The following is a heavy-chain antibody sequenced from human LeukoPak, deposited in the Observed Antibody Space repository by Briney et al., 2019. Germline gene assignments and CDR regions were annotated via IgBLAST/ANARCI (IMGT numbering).Heavy chain of an antibody. D-gene: IGHD4-23*01. Sequence: GGSLRLSCAASGFTFSNYAMSWVRQAPGKGLEWVSAISGSGGSTYYADSVKGRFTISRDNSKNTLYLQMNSLRAEDTAVYYCAKGISGAVVTPGPFDYWGQGTLVTVSS. CDR2: ISGSGGST. V-gene: IGHV3-23*01. J-gene: IGHJ4*02. CDR1: GFTFSNYA. CDR3: AKGISGAVVTPGPFDY.